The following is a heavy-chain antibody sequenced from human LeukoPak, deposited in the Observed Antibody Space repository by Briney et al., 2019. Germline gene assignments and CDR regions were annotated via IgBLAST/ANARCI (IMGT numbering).Heavy chain of an antibody. CDR1: GYTFTGYY. V-gene: IGHV1-2*02. D-gene: IGHD3-3*01. J-gene: IGHJ4*02. CDR3: ARHNYDFDFDS. Sequence: ASVKVSCKASGYTFTGYYMHWVRQAPGQGLEWMGWISPKSGGTNYAQNLQGRVTMTRDTSISTAYMELSRLRPDDTAVYYCARHNYDFDFDSWGQGALVTVSS. CDR2: ISPKSGGT.